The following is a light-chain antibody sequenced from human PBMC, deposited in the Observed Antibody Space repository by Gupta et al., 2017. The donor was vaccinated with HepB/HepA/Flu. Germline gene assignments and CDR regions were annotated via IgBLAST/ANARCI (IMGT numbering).Light chain of an antibody. V-gene: IGKV2-28*01. CDR1: QSLLHSNGYNY. J-gene: IGKJ1*01. Sequence: DIVMTQSPLSLPVTPGEPASISCRSSQSLLHSNGYNYLDWYLQKPGQSPQLLIYLGSNRASGVPDRFSGSGSGTDFTLKISRVEAEDVEVYYCMQALQTRWTFGQGTKVEIK. CDR3: MQALQTRWT. CDR2: LGS.